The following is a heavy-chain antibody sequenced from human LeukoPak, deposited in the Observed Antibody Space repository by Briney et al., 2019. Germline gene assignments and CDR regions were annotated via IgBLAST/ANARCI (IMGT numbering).Heavy chain of an antibody. V-gene: IGHV1-8*02. CDR2: MNPNSGNT. Sequence: GASVKVSCKASGYTFTSYDINWLRQAPGQGLEWMGWMNPNSGNTGYAQTFQGRVTITRNTSISTAYMELSSLRSEDTAVYYCARGLRGPRYDFWSGYYPNYYYYYMDVWGKGTTVTVSS. D-gene: IGHD3-3*01. J-gene: IGHJ6*03. CDR3: ARGLRGPRYDFWSGYYPNYYYYYMDV. CDR1: GYTFTSYD.